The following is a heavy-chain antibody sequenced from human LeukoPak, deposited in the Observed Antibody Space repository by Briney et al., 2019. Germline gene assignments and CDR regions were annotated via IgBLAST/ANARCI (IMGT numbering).Heavy chain of an antibody. Sequence: SETLSLTCTVSGGSIGSHYWSWIRQPPGKGLEWIGYIYYSGSTNYNPSLKSRVTISVDTSKNQFSLKLSSVTAADTAVYYCARDPGDYWGQGTLVTVSS. D-gene: IGHD7-27*01. CDR1: GGSIGSHY. J-gene: IGHJ4*02. CDR3: ARDPGDY. V-gene: IGHV4-59*11. CDR2: IYYSGST.